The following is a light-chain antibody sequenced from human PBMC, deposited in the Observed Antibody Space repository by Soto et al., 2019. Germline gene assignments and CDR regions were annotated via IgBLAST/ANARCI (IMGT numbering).Light chain of an antibody. Sequence: DIQMTQSPSTLSASVGDKVTITCRASQSISSWLAWYQQKPGKAPKLLIYKASTLESGVPSNFSGSGSGTEFTLSISSLQPEDFATFYCQQYSTFPRTFGQGTKVEI. V-gene: IGKV1-5*03. J-gene: IGKJ1*01. CDR2: KAS. CDR3: QQYSTFPRT. CDR1: QSISSW.